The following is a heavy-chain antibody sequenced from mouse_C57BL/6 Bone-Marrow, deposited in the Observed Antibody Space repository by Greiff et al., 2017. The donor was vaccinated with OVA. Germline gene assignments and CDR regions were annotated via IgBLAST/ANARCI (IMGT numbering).Heavy chain of an antibody. Sequence: EVQLQQSGPELVKPGASVKMSCKASGYTFTDYNMHWVKQSHGKSLEWIGYINPNNGGTSYNQKFKGKATLTVNKSSSTAYMELRSLTSEDSAVHYCARGDYYGSSSTYWGQGTLVTVSA. D-gene: IGHD1-1*01. J-gene: IGHJ3*01. CDR1: GYTFTDYN. CDR3: ARGDYYGSSSTY. CDR2: INPNNGGT. V-gene: IGHV1-22*01.